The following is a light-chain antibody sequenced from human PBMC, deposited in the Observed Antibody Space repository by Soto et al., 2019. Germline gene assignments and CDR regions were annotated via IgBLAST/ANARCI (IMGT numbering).Light chain of an antibody. CDR2: EVS. CDR3: SSYAGSNNVV. J-gene: IGLJ2*01. Sequence: QSALTQPPSASGSPGQSVTISCTGTSSDVGGYNYVSWYQQRPGKAPKLIIYEVSKRPSGVPDRFSGSKSGNTASLTVSGLQAEDEADYYCSSYAGSNNVVFGGGTKVTVL. CDR1: SSDVGGYNY. V-gene: IGLV2-8*01.